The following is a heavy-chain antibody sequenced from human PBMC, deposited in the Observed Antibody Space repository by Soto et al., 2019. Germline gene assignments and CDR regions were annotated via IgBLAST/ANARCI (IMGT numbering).Heavy chain of an antibody. CDR3: ARGSNTYYDILTGLYGMDV. CDR2: INPNSGGT. J-gene: IGHJ6*02. V-gene: IGHV1-2*04. CDR1: GYTFTGYY. D-gene: IGHD3-9*01. Sequence: ASVKVSCKASGYTFTGYYMHWVRQAPGQGHEWMGWINPNSGGTNYAQKFQGWVTMTRDTSISTAYMELSRLRSDDTAVYYCARGSNTYYDILTGLYGMDVWGQGTTVTVSS.